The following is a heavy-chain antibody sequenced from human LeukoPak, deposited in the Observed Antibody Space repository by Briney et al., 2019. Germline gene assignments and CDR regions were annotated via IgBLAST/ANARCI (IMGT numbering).Heavy chain of an antibody. CDR3: AKDLGMIVVQSYFDY. D-gene: IGHD3-22*01. CDR1: GFTFSNAW. Sequence: PGGSLRLSCAVSGFTFSNAWMYWVRQAPGKGLEWVAVIWYDGSKKFYAESVKGRFTISRDDSKNTLNLQMNSLRAEDTAVYYCAKDLGMIVVQSYFDYWGQGTLVTVSS. CDR2: IWYDGSKK. J-gene: IGHJ4*02. V-gene: IGHV3-33*06.